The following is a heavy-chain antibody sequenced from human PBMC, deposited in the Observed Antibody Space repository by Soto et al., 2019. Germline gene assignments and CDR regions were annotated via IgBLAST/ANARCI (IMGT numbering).Heavy chain of an antibody. D-gene: IGHD5-18*01. CDR3: ARDRGYSYGRRYYYYGMDV. J-gene: IGHJ6*02. V-gene: IGHV3-33*01. CDR2: IWYDGSNK. CDR1: GFTFSSYG. Sequence: PGGSLRLSCAASGFTFSSYGMHWVRQAPGKGLEWVAVIWYDGSNKYYADSVKGRFTISRDNSKNTLYLQMNSLRAEDTAVYYCARDRGYSYGRRYYYYGMDVWGQGNTVTVSS.